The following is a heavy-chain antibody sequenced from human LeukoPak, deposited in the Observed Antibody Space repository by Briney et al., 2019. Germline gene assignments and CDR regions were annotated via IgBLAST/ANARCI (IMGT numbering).Heavy chain of an antibody. V-gene: IGHV4-30-2*01. CDR2: IYHSGST. CDR1: GGSISSGGYY. J-gene: IGHJ4*02. Sequence: SQTLSLTCTVSGGSISSGGYYWSWIRQPPGTGLEWIGYIYHSGSTYYNPSLKSRVTISVDRSKNQFSLKLSSVTAADTAVYYCARGRVGGTFDYWGQGTLVTVSS. D-gene: IGHD1-26*01. CDR3: ARGRVGGTFDY.